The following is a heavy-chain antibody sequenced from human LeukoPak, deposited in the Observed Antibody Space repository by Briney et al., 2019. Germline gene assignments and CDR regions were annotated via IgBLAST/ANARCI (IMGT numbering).Heavy chain of an antibody. J-gene: IGHJ4*02. D-gene: IGHD3-9*01. CDR2: FYYRGNT. CDR3: ARVAGYTSVITVYYFDY. CDR1: GGSISSLY. V-gene: IGHV4-59*11. Sequence: PSETLSLTCTVSGGSISSLYSSWIRQPPGKGREWIGYFYYRGNTTYNTSLKSRVTISVDTSKNQFSLKLSSVTAADTAVYYCARVAGYTSVITVYYFDYWGQGALVTVSS.